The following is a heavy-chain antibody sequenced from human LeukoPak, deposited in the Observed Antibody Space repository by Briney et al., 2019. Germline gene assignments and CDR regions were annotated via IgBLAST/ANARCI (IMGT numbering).Heavy chain of an antibody. V-gene: IGHV3-48*01. Sequence: GGSLRLSCAASGFTFSSYSMNWVRQAPGKGLEWVSYISSSSSTIYYADSVKGRFTISRDNAKNSLYLQMNSLRAEDTAVYYCARDQPDDYSNYYYYYYMDVWGKGTTVTVSS. J-gene: IGHJ6*03. D-gene: IGHD4-11*01. CDR2: ISSSSSTI. CDR1: GFTFSSYS. CDR3: ARDQPDDYSNYYYYYYMDV.